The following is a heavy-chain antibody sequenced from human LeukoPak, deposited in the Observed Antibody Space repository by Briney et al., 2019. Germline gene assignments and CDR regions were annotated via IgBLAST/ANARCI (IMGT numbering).Heavy chain of an antibody. CDR3: AYNRNFALDN. D-gene: IGHD1-14*01. V-gene: IGHV4-4*02. J-gene: IGHJ4*02. CDR2: IYRNGAA. Sequence: SGTLSLTCAVSGASVDSHSWWSWVRQPPGKGLEWIGEIYRNGAANYKPSLKSRVTMSIDMSKNYFSLKLTSVTAADTAVYYCAYNRNFALDNWGQGTLVTVSS. CDR1: GASVDSHSW.